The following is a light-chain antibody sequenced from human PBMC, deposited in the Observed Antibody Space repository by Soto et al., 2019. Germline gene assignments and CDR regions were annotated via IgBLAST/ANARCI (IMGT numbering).Light chain of an antibody. CDR2: WAS. J-gene: IGKJ4*01. Sequence: DIVMTQFPDSLAVSLGERATIKFRSSQSVLYNSNNKNYLAWYQQKPGQPPKLLIYWASTRDSGVPDRFSGSGSGTDFTLTISSLQPEDVATYYCQKCKVAPFTFGGGTKVDI. CDR3: QKCKVAPFT. CDR1: QSVLYNSNNKNY. V-gene: IGKV4-1*01.